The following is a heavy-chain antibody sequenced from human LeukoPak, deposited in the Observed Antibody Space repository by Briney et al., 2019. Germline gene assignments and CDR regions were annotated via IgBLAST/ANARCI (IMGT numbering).Heavy chain of an antibody. J-gene: IGHJ4*02. D-gene: IGHD6-19*01. Sequence: GGSLRLSCAASGFTFGDYAMHWVRQAPGKGLEWVSLIRGDGRTTSYAGSVRGRFTISRDNSKNSLYLQMSSLRGEDTAMYYCAKDAVAGTWLHYWGQGTLVTVSS. CDR2: IRGDGRTT. CDR3: AKDAVAGTWLHY. V-gene: IGHV3-43*02. CDR1: GFTFGDYA.